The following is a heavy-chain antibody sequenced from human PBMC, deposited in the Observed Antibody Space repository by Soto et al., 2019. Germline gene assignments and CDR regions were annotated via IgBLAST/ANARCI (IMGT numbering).Heavy chain of an antibody. V-gene: IGHV3-21*01. D-gene: IGHD6-13*01. CDR1: GFTFSSYT. Sequence: GGSLRLSCVASGFTFSSYTMNWVRQAPGKGLEWVSSISTSFRYISYADSLKGRFTIARDNAKNSLYLQINSLRAEDTAVYYCARSHGSSGNGAFDIWGQGTLVTVSS. J-gene: IGHJ3*02. CDR2: ISTSFRYI. CDR3: ARSHGSSGNGAFDI.